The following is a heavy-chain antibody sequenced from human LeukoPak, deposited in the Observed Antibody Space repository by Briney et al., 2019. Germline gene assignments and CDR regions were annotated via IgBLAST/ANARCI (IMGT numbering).Heavy chain of an antibody. CDR2: IKQGGSEQ. J-gene: IGHJ4*02. D-gene: IGHD6-13*01. V-gene: IGHV3-7*03. CDR3: ARRVYSSSWYGGLDY. Sequence: GGSLRLSCAASGFTFSNYWMSWVRQAPGKGLEWVANIKQGGSEQYYVDSLRGRFTITRDNAKNSLDLQMNSLRAEDTAVYYCARRVYSSSWYGGLDYWGQGTLVTVSS. CDR1: GFTFSNYW.